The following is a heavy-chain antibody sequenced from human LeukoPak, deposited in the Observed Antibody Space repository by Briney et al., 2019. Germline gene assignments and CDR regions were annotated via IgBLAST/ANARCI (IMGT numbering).Heavy chain of an antibody. J-gene: IGHJ6*03. CDR3: ARDVRIGYGDYGYYRYYLDV. V-gene: IGHV4-4*07. CDR1: GDSINGFY. Sequence: SETLSLTCTVSGDSINGFYWNWIRQAAGKRLEWIGRTYTSGGTDYNPSLKSRVTMSVDTSKNHFSLKLTSVTAADTAVYYCARDVRIGYGDYGYYRYYLDVWGKGTTVTISS. D-gene: IGHD4-17*01. CDR2: TYTSGGT.